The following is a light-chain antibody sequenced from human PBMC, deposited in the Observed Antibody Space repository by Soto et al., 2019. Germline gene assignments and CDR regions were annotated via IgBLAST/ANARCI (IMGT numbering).Light chain of an antibody. CDR1: QSLGYSDGNTY. CDR3: MQGTHWPKT. V-gene: IGKV2-30*01. CDR2: QVS. Sequence: DVVMTQSPLSLTVTVGQPASISCRSSQSLGYSDGNTYLSWFQQGPGQSPRRLIYQVSKRDSGVPDRFSGGGSGTDFTLKISMVEADDVGIYYCMQGTHWPKTFGQGTKVEIK. J-gene: IGKJ1*01.